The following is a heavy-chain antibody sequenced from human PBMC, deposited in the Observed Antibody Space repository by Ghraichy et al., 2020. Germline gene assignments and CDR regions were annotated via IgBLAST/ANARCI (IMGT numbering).Heavy chain of an antibody. CDR1: GFTFSSYD. CDR2: IGTAGDT. D-gene: IGHD3-22*01. V-gene: IGHV3-13*01. Sequence: GGSLRLSCAASGFTFSSYDMHWVRQATGKGLEWVSAIGTAGDTYYPGSVKGRFTISRENAKNSLYLQMNSLRAGDTAVYYCARGYDSSGYYPFHDAFDIWGQGTMVTVSS. J-gene: IGHJ3*02. CDR3: ARGYDSSGYYPFHDAFDI.